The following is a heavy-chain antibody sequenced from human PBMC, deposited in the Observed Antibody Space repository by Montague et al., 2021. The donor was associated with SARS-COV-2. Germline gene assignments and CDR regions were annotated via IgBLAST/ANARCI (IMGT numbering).Heavy chain of an antibody. CDR1: GFSLSTSGMC. V-gene: IGHV2-70*01. J-gene: IGHJ4*02. CDR2: XXWGDDK. CDR3: ARSHYDILTGYYTVFDY. Sequence: PALVQPTQTLTLTCTFSGFSLSTSGMCVSWIRQPPGKALEWLALXXWGDDKYYSTSLKTRFAISKDTSKNQVVLTMTNMDPVDTATYYCARSHYDILTGYYTVFDYWGQGTLVNVYS. D-gene: IGHD3-9*01.